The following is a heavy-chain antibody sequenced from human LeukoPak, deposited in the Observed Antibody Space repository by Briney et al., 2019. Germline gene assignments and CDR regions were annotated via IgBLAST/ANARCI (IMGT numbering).Heavy chain of an antibody. V-gene: IGHV3-23*01. D-gene: IGHD2-8*02. J-gene: IGHJ4*02. CDR1: GFTFSTFA. CDR2: IFPSGGEI. Sequence: GGSLRLSRAASGFTFSTFAMIWVRQPPGKGLEWVSSIFPSGGEIHYADSVRGRFTISRDNSKSTLSLQMNSLRAEDTAIYCCATYRQVLLPFESWGQGTLVTVSS. CDR3: ATYRQVLLPFES.